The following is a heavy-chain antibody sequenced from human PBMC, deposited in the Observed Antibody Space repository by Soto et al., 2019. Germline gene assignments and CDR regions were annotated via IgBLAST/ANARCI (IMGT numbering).Heavy chain of an antibody. CDR1: GDSISSYY. D-gene: IGHD3-16*01. J-gene: IGHJ4*02. Sequence: PSETLSLTCTVSGDSISSYYWSWMRQPPGKGLEWIGYIHYSGSTKYNPSLKSRVTISVDTSKNQFSLKLSSVTAADTAVYYCARVGGIPPAYFDYWGQGTLVTVSS. V-gene: IGHV4-59*01. CDR2: IHYSGST. CDR3: ARVGGIPPAYFDY.